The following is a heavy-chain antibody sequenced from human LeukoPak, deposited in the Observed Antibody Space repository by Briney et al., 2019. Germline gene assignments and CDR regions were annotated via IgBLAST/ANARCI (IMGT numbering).Heavy chain of an antibody. Sequence: GGSLRLSCAASGFTFSSYSMNWVCQAPGKGLEWVSSISSSSSYIYYAGSVKGRFTISRDNAKNSLYLQMSSLRAEDTAVYYCARRLVAPYYYYYYMDVWGKGTTVTVSS. V-gene: IGHV3-21*01. CDR1: GFTFSSYS. J-gene: IGHJ6*03. CDR2: ISSSSSYI. CDR3: ARRLVAPYYYYYYMDV. D-gene: IGHD2-15*01.